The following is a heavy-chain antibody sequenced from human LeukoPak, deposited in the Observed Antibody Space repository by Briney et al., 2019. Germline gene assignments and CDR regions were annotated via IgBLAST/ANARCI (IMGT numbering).Heavy chain of an antibody. J-gene: IGHJ4*02. V-gene: IGHV1-18*01. D-gene: IGHD2-2*01. CDR3: ARVLAYCTRTSCHDY. CDR1: GYTFTSYG. Sequence: ASVKVSCTASGYTFTSYGISWVRQAPGQGLEWMGWISAYNGNTNYAQKLQGRVTMTTDTSTNTAYMELRSLRSDDTAVYYCARVLAYCTRTSCHDYWGQGTLVTVSS. CDR2: ISAYNGNT.